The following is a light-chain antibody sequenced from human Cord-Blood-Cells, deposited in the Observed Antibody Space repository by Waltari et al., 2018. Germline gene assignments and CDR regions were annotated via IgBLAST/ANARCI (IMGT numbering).Light chain of an antibody. J-gene: IGKJ1*01. CDR3: QQYNNWPRT. CDR1: QSVSSN. CDR2: GAS. Sequence: EIVMTQSTATLSVSPGERATLSCRASQSVSSNLAWYQQKPGQAPRLLIDGASTSATGIPARFSGSGSGTEFTLTISSLQSEDFAVYYCQQYNNWPRTFGQGTKVETK. V-gene: IGKV3-15*01.